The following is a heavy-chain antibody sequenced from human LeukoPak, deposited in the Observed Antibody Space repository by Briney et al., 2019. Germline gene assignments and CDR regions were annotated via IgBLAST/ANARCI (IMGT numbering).Heavy chain of an antibody. J-gene: IGHJ3*02. CDR3: ARDRESGYSYGYSDAFDI. V-gene: IGHV1-2*02. CDR1: GYTFINYY. Sequence: ASVKVSCKASGYTFINYYMHWVRQAPGQGLEWMGWINPNSGGTNYAQKFQGRVTMTRDTSINTAYMELSRLRSDDTAVFYCARDRESGYSYGYSDAFDIWGQGTMVTVSS. CDR2: INPNSGGT. D-gene: IGHD5-18*01.